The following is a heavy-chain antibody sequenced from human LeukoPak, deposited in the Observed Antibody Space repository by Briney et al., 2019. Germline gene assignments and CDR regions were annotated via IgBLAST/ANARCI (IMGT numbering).Heavy chain of an antibody. V-gene: IGHV4-39*07. Sequence: SETLSLTCTVSGGSISSSSYYWGWIRQPPGKGLEWIGSIYYSGSTYYNPSLKSRVTISVDTSKNQFSLKLSSVTAADTAVYYCARVIGGYSYGYGKYGVYFDYWGQGTLVTVSS. CDR3: ARVIGGYSYGYGKYGVYFDY. D-gene: IGHD5-18*01. CDR2: IYYSGST. CDR1: GGSISSSSYY. J-gene: IGHJ4*02.